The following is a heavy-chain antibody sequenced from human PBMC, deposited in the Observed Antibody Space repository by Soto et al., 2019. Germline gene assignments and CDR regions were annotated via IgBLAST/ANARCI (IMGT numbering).Heavy chain of an antibody. CDR1: GGTFSSYA. Sequence: QVQLVQSGAEVKKPGSSVKVSCKASGGTFSSYAISWVRQAPGQGLEWMGGIIPIFGTANYAQKFQGRVTITADKSTSTAYMELSSLRSEDTAVYYCAIDGEVVPAAPLDYYGMDVWGQGTTVTVSS. D-gene: IGHD2-2*01. CDR3: AIDGEVVPAAPLDYYGMDV. CDR2: IIPIFGTA. J-gene: IGHJ6*02. V-gene: IGHV1-69*06.